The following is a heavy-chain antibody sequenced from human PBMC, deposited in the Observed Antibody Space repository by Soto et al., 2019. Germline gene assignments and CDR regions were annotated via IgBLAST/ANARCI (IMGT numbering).Heavy chain of an antibody. CDR2: ISTSPDRP. J-gene: IGHJ4*01. V-gene: IGHV3-23*01. CDR3: AFRGTFHSHY. D-gene: IGHD3-16*01. Sequence: CAGWGVTIMGYAMTCISQTPGKGLGWVSVISTSPDRPDYADSVKGRFTISRDNSNSMLYLQMNRLRVEDTAIYYCAFRGTFHSHYWGHGT. CDR1: GVTIMGYA.